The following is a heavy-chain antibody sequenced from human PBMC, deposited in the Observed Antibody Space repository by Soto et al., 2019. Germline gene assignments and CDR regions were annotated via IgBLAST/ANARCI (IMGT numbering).Heavy chain of an antibody. V-gene: IGHV3-74*01. CDR3: VREPWGFSGTWYDY. J-gene: IGHJ4*02. CDR2: INHDGTIT. CDR1: VFSFRSYW. D-gene: IGHD6-13*01. Sequence: WWSLRLSCSASVFSFRSYWMHWVRQAPGKGLVWVSRINHDGTITNYADSVKGRFTISRDNANNTVYLQMNSLGAEDTALYYCVREPWGFSGTWYDYWGQGTLVTVSS.